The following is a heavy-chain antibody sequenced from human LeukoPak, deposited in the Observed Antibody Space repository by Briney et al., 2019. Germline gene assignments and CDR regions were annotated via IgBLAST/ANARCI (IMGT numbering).Heavy chain of an antibody. Sequence: GGSLRLSCAASGFTFSYSYMGWVRRATGKGLEWVSYIRGCGTTIYYADSVKGRFTFSRDHAKNSLYLQMNSLRAEDTAIYYGAREGSDQRSSYYIDVWGQGTTVTVSS. V-gene: IGHV3-11*01. CDR1: GFTFSYSY. CDR2: IRGCGTTI. D-gene: IGHD1-26*01. CDR3: AREGSDQRSSYYIDV. J-gene: IGHJ6*03.